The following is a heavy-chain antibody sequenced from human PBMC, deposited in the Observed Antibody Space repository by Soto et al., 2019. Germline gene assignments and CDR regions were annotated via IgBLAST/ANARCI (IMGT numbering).Heavy chain of an antibody. CDR1: GFTFTSSA. V-gene: IGHV1-58*01. Sequence: ASGKVSCKASGFTFTSSAVQWVRQARGQRLEWIGWIVVGSGNTNYAQKFQERVTITRDMSTSTAYMELSSLRSEDTAVYYCAADPSTGNAAEEYYGMDVWGQGTTVTVSS. D-gene: IGHD1-1*01. CDR3: AADPSTGNAAEEYYGMDV. CDR2: IVVGSGNT. J-gene: IGHJ6*02.